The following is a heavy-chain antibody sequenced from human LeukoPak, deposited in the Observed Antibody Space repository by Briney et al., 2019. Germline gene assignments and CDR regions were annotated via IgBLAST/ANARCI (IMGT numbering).Heavy chain of an antibody. CDR3: ARGIYDFWSGYPYYFDY. CDR2: ISYDGSNK. D-gene: IGHD3-3*01. V-gene: IGHV3-30-3*01. CDR1: GFTFSSYA. Sequence: GRSLRLSCAASGFTFSSYAMHWVRQAPGKGLEWVAVISYDGSNKYYADSVKGRFTISRDNSKSTLYLQMNSLRAEDTAVYYCARGIYDFWSGYPYYFDYWGQGTLVTVSS. J-gene: IGHJ4*02.